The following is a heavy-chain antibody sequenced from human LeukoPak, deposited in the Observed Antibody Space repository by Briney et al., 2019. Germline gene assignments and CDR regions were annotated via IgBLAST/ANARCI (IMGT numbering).Heavy chain of an antibody. CDR3: ARGLITMVRGVKRGWFDP. D-gene: IGHD3-10*01. CDR1: GGSFSGYY. J-gene: IGHJ5*02. CDR2: INHSGST. V-gene: IGHV4-34*01. Sequence: SETLSLICAVYGGSFSGYYWSWVRQPPGKGLEWIGEINHSGSTNYNPSLKSRVTISVDTSKNQFSLKLSSVTAADTAVYYCARGLITMVRGVKRGWFDPWGQGTLVTVSS.